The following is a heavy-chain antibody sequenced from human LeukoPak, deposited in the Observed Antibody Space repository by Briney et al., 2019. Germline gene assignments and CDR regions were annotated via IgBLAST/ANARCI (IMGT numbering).Heavy chain of an antibody. CDR3: ASSIAVAGTRDY. CDR1: GFTLSSYA. D-gene: IGHD6-19*01. J-gene: IGHJ4*02. CDR2: ISYDGSNK. V-gene: IGHV3-30*04. Sequence: GRSLRLSCAASGFTLSSYAMHWVRQAPGKGLEWVAVISYDGSNKYYADSVKGRFTISRDNSKNTLYLQMNSLRAEDTAVYYCASSIAVAGTRDYWGQGTLVTVSS.